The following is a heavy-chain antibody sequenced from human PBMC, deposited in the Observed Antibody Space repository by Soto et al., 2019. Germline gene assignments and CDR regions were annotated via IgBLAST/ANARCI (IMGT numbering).Heavy chain of an antibody. Sequence: EVQLVESGGGLVQPGGSMRLSCAASGFTFSSYSMNWVRQAPGKGLEWVSYISSSSSTIYYADSVKGRFTTSRDNAKNSRYLQMNSLRAEDTAVYYCARGPTTRVKDWFDPWGQGTLVTVSS. CDR1: GFTFSSYS. CDR2: ISSSSSTI. J-gene: IGHJ5*02. CDR3: ARGPTTRVKDWFDP. V-gene: IGHV3-48*01. D-gene: IGHD4-17*01.